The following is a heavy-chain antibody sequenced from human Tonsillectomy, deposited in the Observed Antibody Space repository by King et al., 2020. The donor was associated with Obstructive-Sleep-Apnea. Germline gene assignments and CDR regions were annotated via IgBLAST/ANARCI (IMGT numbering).Heavy chain of an antibody. D-gene: IGHD1-26*01. J-gene: IGHJ4*02. CDR3: ARGDGNYLDQ. CDR1: GFPFNNYA. Sequence: VQLVESGGGVIQPGRSLRLSCAASGFPFNNYAMHWVRQAPGKGLEWVAVITYSGSNEYYGDSVKGRLTVSRDNARNTLSLEMDSLKVEDTAVYYCARGDGNYLDQWGQGALVTVSS. V-gene: IGHV3-30-3*01. CDR2: ITYSGSNE.